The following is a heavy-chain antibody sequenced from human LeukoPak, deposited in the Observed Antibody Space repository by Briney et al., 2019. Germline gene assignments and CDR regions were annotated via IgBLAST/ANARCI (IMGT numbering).Heavy chain of an antibody. J-gene: IGHJ4*02. Sequence: PSETLSLTCAVYGRSFSGYYWSWIRQPPGKGLEWIGEINHSGSTNYNPSLKSRVTISVDTSKNQFSLKLSSVTAADTAVYYCARGSEYYDFWSGYSSPFDYWGQGTLVTVSS. CDR1: GRSFSGYY. V-gene: IGHV4-34*01. CDR3: ARGSEYYDFWSGYSSPFDY. D-gene: IGHD3-3*01. CDR2: INHSGST.